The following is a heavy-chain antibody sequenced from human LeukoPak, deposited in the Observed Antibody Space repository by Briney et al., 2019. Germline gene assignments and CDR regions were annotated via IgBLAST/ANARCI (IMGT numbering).Heavy chain of an antibody. J-gene: IGHJ4*02. CDR2: ISGSGTGT. CDR1: GLTFSTYD. CDR3: ATQRRDDYNYGGAY. Sequence: GGSLRLSCAASGLTFSTYDMNWVRQAPGQGLQWVSAISGSGTGTYYADSVKGRFTISRDNSKNTLYLQMNSLRAEDTAVYYCATQRRDDYNYGGAYWGQGTLVTVSS. V-gene: IGHV3-23*01. D-gene: IGHD5-24*01.